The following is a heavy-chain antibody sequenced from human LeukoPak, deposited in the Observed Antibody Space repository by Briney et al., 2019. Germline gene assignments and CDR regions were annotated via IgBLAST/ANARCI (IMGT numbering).Heavy chain of an antibody. D-gene: IGHD2-2*01. CDR2: ISSSSSYI. V-gene: IGHV3-21*01. Sequence: PGGSLRLSCAASGFTFSSYSMNWVRQAPGKGLEWVSSISSSSSYIYYADSVKGRFTISRDNAKNSLYLQMNSLRAEDTAVYYCARVSSTSVISIRYYMDVWGKGTTVTVSS. J-gene: IGHJ6*03. CDR3: ARVSSTSVISIRYYMDV. CDR1: GFTFSSYS.